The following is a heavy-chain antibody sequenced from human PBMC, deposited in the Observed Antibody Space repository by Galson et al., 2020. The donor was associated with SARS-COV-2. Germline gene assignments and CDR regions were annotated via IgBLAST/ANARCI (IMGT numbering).Heavy chain of an antibody. Sequence: GESLKISCKVSGYSFSSYWISWVRQMPGKGLEWMGRSDPSDSYTKYSPSFEGHVTISGDKSISTTHLQWSSLKASDTAIYYCARHPHNYYDSGSYSLFDYWGQGTLVTVSS. CDR1: GYSFSSYW. CDR2: SDPSDSYT. J-gene: IGHJ4*02. D-gene: IGHD3-10*01. V-gene: IGHV5-10-1*01. CDR3: ARHPHNYYDSGSYSLFDY.